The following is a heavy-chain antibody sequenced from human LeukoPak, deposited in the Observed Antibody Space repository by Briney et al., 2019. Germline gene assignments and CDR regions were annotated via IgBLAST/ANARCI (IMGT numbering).Heavy chain of an antibody. CDR1: GYTFTSYA. CDR3: ARAIMVRGGEPTIDY. Sequence: GASVKVSCKASGYTFTSYAMHWVRQAPGQRLEWMGWINAGNGNTKYSQKFQGRVTITRDTSASTAYMELSSLRSEDTAVYYCARAIMVRGGEPTIDYWGQGTLVTVSS. CDR2: INAGNGNT. D-gene: IGHD3-10*01. V-gene: IGHV1-3*01. J-gene: IGHJ4*02.